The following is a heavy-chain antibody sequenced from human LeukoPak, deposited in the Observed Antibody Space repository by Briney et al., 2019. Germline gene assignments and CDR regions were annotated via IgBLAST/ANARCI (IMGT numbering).Heavy chain of an antibody. Sequence: SETLSLTCTVSGGSISSYYWSWIRQPPGKGLEWIGYIYYSGSTNYNPSLKSRVTISVGTSKNQFSLKLSSVTAADTAVYYCARGISYSSSWYLQPFDYWGQGTLVTVSS. CDR3: ARGISYSSSWYLQPFDY. V-gene: IGHV4-59*01. CDR2: IYYSGST. J-gene: IGHJ4*02. D-gene: IGHD6-13*01. CDR1: GGSISSYY.